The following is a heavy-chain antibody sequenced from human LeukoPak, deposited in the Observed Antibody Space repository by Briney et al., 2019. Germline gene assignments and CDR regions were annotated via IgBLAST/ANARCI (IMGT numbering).Heavy chain of an antibody. Sequence: LGESLKISCKGSGYSFTSYWIGWVRQLPGKGLEWMGIIYPGDSDTRYSPSFQGQVTISADKSISTAYLQWSSLKASDTATYYCARHVKSSGWHYYYYYMDVWGKGTTVTVSS. D-gene: IGHD6-19*01. V-gene: IGHV5-51*01. CDR3: ARHVKSSGWHYYYYYMDV. J-gene: IGHJ6*03. CDR1: GYSFTSYW. CDR2: IYPGDSDT.